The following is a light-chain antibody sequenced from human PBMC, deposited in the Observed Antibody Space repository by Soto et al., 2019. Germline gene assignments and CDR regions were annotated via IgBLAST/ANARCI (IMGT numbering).Light chain of an antibody. CDR1: QSVSSNY. CDR3: QQYGGSPQT. J-gene: IGKJ1*01. CDR2: GAS. Sequence: EIVLTQSPGTLSLSPGERATLSCRASQSVSSNYLAWYQQRPGQAPRLPIYGASSRATGIPDRFSGSGSGTDFTLTVSSLEPEDFAVYYCQQYGGSPQTFGQGTKVQIK. V-gene: IGKV3-20*01.